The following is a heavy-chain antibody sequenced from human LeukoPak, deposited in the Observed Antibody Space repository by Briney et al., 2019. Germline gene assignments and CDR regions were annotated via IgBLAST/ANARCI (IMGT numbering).Heavy chain of an antibody. CDR2: ISGSGGST. D-gene: IGHD2-2*01. V-gene: IGHV3-23*01. CDR1: GFTFSSYA. Sequence: PGGSLRLSCAASGFTFSSYAMSWVRQAPGKGLEWVSAISGSGGSTYYADSVKGRFTISRDNSKNTLYLQMNSLRAEDTAVYYCAKVKDIVVVPAALGYFDYWGQGTLVTVSS. CDR3: AKVKDIVVVPAALGYFDY. J-gene: IGHJ4*02.